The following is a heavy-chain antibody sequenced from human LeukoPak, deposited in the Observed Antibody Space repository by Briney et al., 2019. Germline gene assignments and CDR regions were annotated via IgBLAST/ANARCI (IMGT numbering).Heavy chain of an antibody. D-gene: IGHD3-3*01. J-gene: IGHJ6*03. CDR1: GGSFSGYY. CDR2: INHSGST. V-gene: IGHV4-34*01. Sequence: PSETLSLTCAVYGGSFSGYYSSWIRQPPGKGLEWIGEINHSGSTNYNPSLKSRVTISVDTSKNQFSLKLSSVTAADTAVYYCARFRRSGFPTYYMDVWGKGTTVTVSS. CDR3: ARFRRSGFPTYYMDV.